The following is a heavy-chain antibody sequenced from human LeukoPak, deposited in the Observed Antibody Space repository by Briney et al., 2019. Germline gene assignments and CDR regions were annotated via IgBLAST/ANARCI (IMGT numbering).Heavy chain of an antibody. V-gene: IGHV3-21*01. D-gene: IGHD3-10*01. CDR3: ARSGSYYYYMDV. J-gene: IGHJ6*03. Sequence: GSLRLSCAASGFTSSTFSMNWVRQAPGKGLEWVSSISSSSSYKYYADSVKGRFTISRDNATNSLYLQMNSLRADDTAVYYCARSGSYYYYMDVWGKGTTVTVSS. CDR2: ISSSSSYK. CDR1: GFTSSTFS.